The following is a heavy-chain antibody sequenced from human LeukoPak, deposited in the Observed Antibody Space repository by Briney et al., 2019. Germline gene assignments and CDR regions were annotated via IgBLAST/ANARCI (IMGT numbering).Heavy chain of an antibody. J-gene: IGHJ6*04. CDR3: ARGLLLWFGERPRDV. D-gene: IGHD3-10*01. V-gene: IGHV4-34*01. CDR2: INHSGST. Sequence: KPSETLSLTCTVSGGSISSYYWSWIRQPAGKGLEWIGEINHSGSTNYNPSLKSRVTISVDTSKNQFSLKLSSVTAADTAVYYCARGLLLWFGERPRDVWGKGTTVTVSS. CDR1: GGSISSYY.